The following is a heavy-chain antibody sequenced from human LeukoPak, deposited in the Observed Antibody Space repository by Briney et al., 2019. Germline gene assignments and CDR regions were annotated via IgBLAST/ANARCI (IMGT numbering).Heavy chain of an antibody. D-gene: IGHD6-6*01. Sequence: GGSLRLSCAASGFTFDDYAMHWVRQAPGKGLEWVSGISWNSGSIGYADSVKGRFTISRDNAKNSPYLQMNSLRAEDTALYYCAKDSAALPLGGFDYWGQGTLVTVSS. J-gene: IGHJ4*02. V-gene: IGHV3-9*01. CDR2: ISWNSGSI. CDR3: AKDSAALPLGGFDY. CDR1: GFTFDDYA.